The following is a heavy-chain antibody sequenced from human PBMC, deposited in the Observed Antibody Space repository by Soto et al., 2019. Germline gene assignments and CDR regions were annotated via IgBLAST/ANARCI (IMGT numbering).Heavy chain of an antibody. Sequence: QVQLVQSGAEVKKPGASVKVSCKASGYTFTNYAIQWVRQAPGQRLEWMGWINAGNGDTQYSQKFQGRVTITRDTSASTVYMELSSLRSEDTAVYYCARAPSCTINSCYAQQLVSPAYWGQGTLVTVSS. V-gene: IGHV1-3*01. D-gene: IGHD2-2*01. CDR3: ARAPSCTINSCYAQQLVSPAY. J-gene: IGHJ4*02. CDR2: INAGNGDT. CDR1: GYTFTNYA.